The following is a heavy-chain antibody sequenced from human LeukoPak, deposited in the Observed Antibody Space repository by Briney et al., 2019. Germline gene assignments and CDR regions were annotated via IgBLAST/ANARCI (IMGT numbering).Heavy chain of an antibody. V-gene: IGHV3-48*04. Sequence: GGPLRLSCAASGFTFSSYSMNWVRQAPGKGLEWVSYISSSGSTIYYADSVKGRFTISRDNAKNSLYLQMNSLRAEDTAVYYCARDGEYYYDSSGWGQGTLVTVSS. CDR3: ARDGEYYYDSSG. D-gene: IGHD3-22*01. J-gene: IGHJ4*02. CDR2: ISSSGSTI. CDR1: GFTFSSYS.